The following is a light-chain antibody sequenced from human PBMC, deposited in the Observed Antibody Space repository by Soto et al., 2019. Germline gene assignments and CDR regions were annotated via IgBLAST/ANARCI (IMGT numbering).Light chain of an antibody. CDR1: QSVSIN. Sequence: EIVMTQSPATLSVSPGERATLSCRPSQSVSINLAWYQQKPGQAPRLLIYGASTRATGIPARFSGSGSGTEFTLTISSLNSKDFSVYYCQPYNNLRPRYTFGQGTKLEIK. CDR2: GAS. CDR3: QPYNNLRPRYT. J-gene: IGKJ2*01. V-gene: IGKV3-15*01.